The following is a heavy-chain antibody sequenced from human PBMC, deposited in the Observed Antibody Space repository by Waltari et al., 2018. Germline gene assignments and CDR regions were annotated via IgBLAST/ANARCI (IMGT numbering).Heavy chain of an antibody. CDR3: ARGLGAHFDY. J-gene: IGHJ4*02. D-gene: IGHD7-27*01. CDR2: IYYSGST. V-gene: IGHV4-59*11. CDR1: GGSISSHY. Sequence: QVQLQESGPGLVKPSETLSLTCTVSGGSISSHYWSWIRQPPGKGLEWIGYIYYSGSTNYNPSLKSRVTISVDTSKNQFSLKLSSVTAADTAVYYCARGLGAHFDYWGQGTLVTVSS.